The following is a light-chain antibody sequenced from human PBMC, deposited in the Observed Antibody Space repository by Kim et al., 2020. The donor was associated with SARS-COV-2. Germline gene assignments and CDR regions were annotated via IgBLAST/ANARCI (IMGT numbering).Light chain of an antibody. V-gene: IGLV3-9*01. CDR3: QVWDSRTVV. CDR2: RDK. J-gene: IGLJ2*01. Sequence: SGALGQTATIPCGGNNIENKNVHWYRQRPGQAPVLVMYRDKKRPSGIPERLSGSNSGNTATLTISRVEAGDEGDYYCQVWDSRTVVFGGGTKLAVL. CDR1: NIENKN.